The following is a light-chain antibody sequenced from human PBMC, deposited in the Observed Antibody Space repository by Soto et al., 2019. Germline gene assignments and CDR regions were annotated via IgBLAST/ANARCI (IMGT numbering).Light chain of an antibody. J-gene: IGKJ1*01. CDR2: GAS. Sequence: ENVLTQSPGTLSLSPGERATLSCRASQSVSNNYLAWYQHKPGQAPRVLIYGASSRATGIPDRFSGSGSGTDFTLTISRLEPEDFPVYYCHQYGSSPTFGQGTKVDIK. CDR3: HQYGSSPT. CDR1: QSVSNNY. V-gene: IGKV3-20*01.